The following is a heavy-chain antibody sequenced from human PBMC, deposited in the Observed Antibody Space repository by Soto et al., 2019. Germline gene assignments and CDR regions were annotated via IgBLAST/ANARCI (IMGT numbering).Heavy chain of an antibody. CDR2: ISGSGGST. CDR1: GFTFSSYA. V-gene: IGHV3-23*01. CDR3: AKAQSTLVNPGDGFEI. Sequence: EVQLLESGGGLVQPGGSLRLSCAASGFTFSSYAMSWVRQAPGKGLEWVSAISGSGGSTYYADSVKGRSTISRDNTKNALDLQMNSLRGEDTAVYDWAKAQSTLVNPGDGFEIWGHGTMVTVSS. J-gene: IGHJ3*02. D-gene: IGHD2-2*01.